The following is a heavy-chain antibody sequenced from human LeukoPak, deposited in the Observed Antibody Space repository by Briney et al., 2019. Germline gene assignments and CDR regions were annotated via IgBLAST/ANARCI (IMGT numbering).Heavy chain of an antibody. D-gene: IGHD3-16*01. V-gene: IGHV1-58*02. CDR2: IVVGSGNT. CDR1: GFTFTSSA. CDR3: AKGYCDYVWGSYYFDY. J-gene: IGHJ4*02. Sequence: GASVKVSCKASGFTFTSSAMQWVRQARGQRLEWIGWIVVGSGNTNYAQKFQERVTITRDMSTSTAYMELSSLRSEDTAVYYCAKGYCDYVWGSYYFDYWGQGTLVTVSS.